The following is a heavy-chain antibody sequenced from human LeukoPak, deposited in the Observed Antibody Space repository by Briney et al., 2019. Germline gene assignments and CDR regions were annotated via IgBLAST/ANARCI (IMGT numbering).Heavy chain of an antibody. CDR2: ISGSSSTI. D-gene: IGHD4-23*01. CDR1: GFTFSPYF. Sequence: GGSLRLSCAASGFTFSPYFMNWVRQAPGKGLEWVSYISGSSSTIYYADSVKGRFTISRDNAKNSLYLQMNSLRDEDTAVYYCARDGTYGGYNYYYGLDVWSQGTPVTVSS. J-gene: IGHJ6*02. V-gene: IGHV3-48*02. CDR3: ARDGTYGGYNYYYGLDV.